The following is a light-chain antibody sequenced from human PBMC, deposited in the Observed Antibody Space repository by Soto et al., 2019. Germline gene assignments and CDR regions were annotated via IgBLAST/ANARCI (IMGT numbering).Light chain of an antibody. CDR2: GNN. CDR1: SSDVGIYNY. V-gene: IGLV2-14*03. Sequence: QSALTQPASVSGSPGQSIAISCTGSSSDVGIYNYVSWYQQHPGKVPKLIIYGNNNRPSGVPDRISGSKSVTSASLAITGLQAEDEADYYCQSYDRRLSGYVFGTGTKLTVL. J-gene: IGLJ1*01. CDR3: QSYDRRLSGYV.